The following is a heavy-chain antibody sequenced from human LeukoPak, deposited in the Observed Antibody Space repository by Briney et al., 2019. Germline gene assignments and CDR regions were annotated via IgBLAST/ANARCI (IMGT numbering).Heavy chain of an antibody. V-gene: IGHV1-8*01. D-gene: IGHD2-2*01. CDR1: GYTFSSHD. CDR2: MNPDSGIT. J-gene: IGHJ4*02. Sequence: PKASVKVSCKASGYTFSSHDINWVRQASGHGLEWMGWMNPDSGITGYAQKFRGRVTMTRDTSKNTAYMELSSLRSEDTAVYYCARGGTRSSASLRTFDYWGQGTLVTVSS. CDR3: ARGGTRSSASLRTFDY.